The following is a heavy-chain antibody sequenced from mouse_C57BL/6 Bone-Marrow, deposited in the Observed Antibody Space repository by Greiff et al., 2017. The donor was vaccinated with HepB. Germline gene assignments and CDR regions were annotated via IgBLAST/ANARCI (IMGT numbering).Heavy chain of an antibody. Sequence: EVKLMESGGGLVKPGGSLKLSCAASGFTFSDYGMHWVRQAPEKGLEWVAYISSGSSTIYYADTVKGRFTISRDNAKNTLFLQMTSLRSEDTAMYYCAKSFYYGNYVDYFDYWGQGTTLTVSS. CDR3: AKSFYYGNYVDYFDY. CDR1: GFTFSDYG. CDR2: ISSGSSTI. J-gene: IGHJ2*01. V-gene: IGHV5-17*01. D-gene: IGHD2-1*01.